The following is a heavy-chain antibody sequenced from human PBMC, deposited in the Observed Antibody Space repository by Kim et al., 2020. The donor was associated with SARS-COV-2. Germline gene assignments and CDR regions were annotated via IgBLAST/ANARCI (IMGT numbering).Heavy chain of an antibody. CDR3: AREDGPAAGTWFDP. Sequence: AQKLQGRVTMTTDTSTSTAYMELRSLRSDDTAVYYCAREDGPAAGTWFDPWGQGTLVTVSS. D-gene: IGHD6-13*01. V-gene: IGHV1-18*01. J-gene: IGHJ5*02.